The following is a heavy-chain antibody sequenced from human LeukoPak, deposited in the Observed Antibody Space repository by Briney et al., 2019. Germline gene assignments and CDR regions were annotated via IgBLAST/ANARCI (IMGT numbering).Heavy chain of an antibody. J-gene: IGHJ4*02. CDR3: ARGVPYYYDSSGYYYFDY. CDR1: GGSISSSSYY. Sequence: SETLSVTCTVSGGSISSSSYYWGWIRQPPGKGLEWIGEINHSGSTNYNPSLKSRVTISVDTSKNQFSLKLSSVTAADTAVYYCARGVPYYYDSSGYYYFDYWGQGTLVTVSS. V-gene: IGHV4-39*07. D-gene: IGHD3-22*01. CDR2: INHSGST.